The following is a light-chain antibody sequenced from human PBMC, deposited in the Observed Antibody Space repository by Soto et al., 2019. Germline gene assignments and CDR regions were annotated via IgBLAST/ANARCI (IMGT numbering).Light chain of an antibody. V-gene: IGKV3-15*01. CDR3: RQYNNWPFT. Sequence: EIVLTQSPGTLSLSPGERATLSCRASQSVSSSYLAWYQQKPGQAPRLLIYVASTRATGIPARFSGSGSGTEFTLTISSLHSEDFAVYYCRQYNNWPFTFGPGTKVDI. J-gene: IGKJ3*01. CDR1: QSVSSSY. CDR2: VAS.